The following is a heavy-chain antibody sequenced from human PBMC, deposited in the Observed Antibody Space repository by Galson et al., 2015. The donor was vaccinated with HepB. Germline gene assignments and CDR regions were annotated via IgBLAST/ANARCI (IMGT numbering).Heavy chain of an antibody. CDR1: GFTSSDYY. V-gene: IGHV3-11*06. CDR2: ISSSSSYT. J-gene: IGHJ4*02. CDR3: ARTGLAAGSGY. Sequence: SLRLSCAASGFTSSDYYMSWIRQAPGKGLEWVSYISSSSSYTNYADSVKGRFTISRDNAKNSLYLQMNSLRAEDTAAYYCARTGLAAGSGYWGQGTLVTVSS. D-gene: IGHD6-13*01.